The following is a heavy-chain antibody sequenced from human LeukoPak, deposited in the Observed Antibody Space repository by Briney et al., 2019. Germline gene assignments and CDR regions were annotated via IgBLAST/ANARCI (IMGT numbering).Heavy chain of an antibody. V-gene: IGHV1-18*01. Sequence: ASVKVSCKASGYTFTSYGISWVRQAPGQGLEWMGWISAYNGNTNYAQKLQGRVTMTTDTSTSTAYMELRSLRSDDTAVYYCARVATYYYGSGSPPDYWGQGTLVTVSS. CDR1: GYTFTSYG. CDR2: ISAYNGNT. D-gene: IGHD3-10*01. CDR3: ARVATYYYGSGSPPDY. J-gene: IGHJ4*02.